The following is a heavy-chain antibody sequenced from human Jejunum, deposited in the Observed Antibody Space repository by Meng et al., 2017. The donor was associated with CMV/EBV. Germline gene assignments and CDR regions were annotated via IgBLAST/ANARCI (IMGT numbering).Heavy chain of an antibody. CDR2: ISAYDGNT. Sequence: QVQLVQSGAEVXXXXXAXKVXCKASGYSFTSYAISWVRQAPGQGLEWMGWISAYDGNTNYAQKFQGRVTMATDTSTNTAYMELRSLRSDDTAVYYCARVEVGITSGDYWGQGTLVTVSS. D-gene: IGHD1-26*01. J-gene: IGHJ4*02. CDR3: ARVEVGITSGDY. V-gene: IGHV1-18*01. CDR1: GYSFTSYA.